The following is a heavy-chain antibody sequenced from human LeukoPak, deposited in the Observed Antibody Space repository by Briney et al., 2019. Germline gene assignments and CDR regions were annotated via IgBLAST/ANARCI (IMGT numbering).Heavy chain of an antibody. V-gene: IGHV1-46*01. J-gene: IGHJ4*02. Sequence: ASVKVSCKASGYTFTSYYMHWVRQAPGQGLEWMGIINPSGGSTSYAQKFQGRVTMTSDTSTSTVYMELSSLRSEDTAVYYCARDVVVVAASDPGYYFDYWGQGTLVTVSS. CDR3: ARDVVVVAASDPGYYFDY. CDR1: GYTFTSYY. D-gene: IGHD2-15*01. CDR2: INPSGGST.